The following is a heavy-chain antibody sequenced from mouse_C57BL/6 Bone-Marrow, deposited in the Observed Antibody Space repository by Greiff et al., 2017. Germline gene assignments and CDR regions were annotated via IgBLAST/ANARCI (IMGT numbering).Heavy chain of an antibody. CDR2: IDPSDSYT. V-gene: IGHV1-50*01. J-gene: IGHJ3*01. CDR3: ASPGAWFAY. CDR1: GYTFTSYW. Sequence: QVPLQQPGAELVKPGASVKLSCKASGYTFTSYWMQWVKQRPGQGLEWIGEIDPSDSYTNYNQKFKGKATLTVDTSSSTAYMQLSSLTSEDAAVYYCASPGAWFAYWGQGTLVTVSA. D-gene: IGHD4-1*01.